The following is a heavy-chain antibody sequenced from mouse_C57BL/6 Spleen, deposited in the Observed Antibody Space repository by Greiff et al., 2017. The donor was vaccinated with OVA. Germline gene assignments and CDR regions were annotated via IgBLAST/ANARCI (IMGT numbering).Heavy chain of an antibody. J-gene: IGHJ2*01. CDR1: GFTFTDYY. CDR2: IRNKANGYTT. D-gene: IGHD1-1*01. CDR3: ARNYGSSYANLGYYFDY. V-gene: IGHV7-3*01. Sequence: EVKLEESGGGLVQPGGSLSLSCAASGFTFTDYYMSWVRQPPGKALEWLGFIRNKANGYTTEYSASVKGRFTISRDNSQSILYLQMNALRAEDSATYYCARNYGSSYANLGYYFDYWGQGTTLTVSS.